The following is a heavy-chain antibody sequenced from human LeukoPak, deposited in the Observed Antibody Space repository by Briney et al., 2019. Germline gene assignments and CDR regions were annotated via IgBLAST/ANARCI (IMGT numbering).Heavy chain of an antibody. CDR1: GGSFRGYY. Sequence: SETLLLTCAVHGGSFRGYYWSWIRQPPAKGLERNGEINHSGSTNYNPSLKSRVTISVDTSKNQFSLKLSSVTAADTAVYYCARPGAAIGKGYFQHWGQGTLVTVSS. CDR2: INHSGST. J-gene: IGHJ1*01. V-gene: IGHV4-34*01. D-gene: IGHD2-2*02. CDR3: ARPGAAIGKGYFQH.